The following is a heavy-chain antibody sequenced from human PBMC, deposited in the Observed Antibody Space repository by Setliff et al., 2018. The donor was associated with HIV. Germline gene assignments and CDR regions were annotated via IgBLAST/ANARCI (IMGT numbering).Heavy chain of an antibody. V-gene: IGHV1-8*01. D-gene: IGHD3-10*01. J-gene: IGHJ5*02. Sequence: GASVKVSCKTSGYTFTSYEINWVRQATGQGLEWMGWMNPNSGNTAYAQKFQGRVTITADESTSTAYMELSSLRSEDTAVYYCARPRSGGSGSYSWFDPWGQGTLVTVSS. CDR2: MNPNSGNT. CDR3: ARPRSGGSGSYSWFDP. CDR1: GYTFTSYE.